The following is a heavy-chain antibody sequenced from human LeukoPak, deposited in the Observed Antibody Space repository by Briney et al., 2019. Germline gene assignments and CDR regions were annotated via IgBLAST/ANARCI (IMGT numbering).Heavy chain of an antibody. V-gene: IGHV5-51*01. Sequence: GESLKIYCKTSGYTFTNYWIGWVRQTPGKGLEWMGIIYPSDSDTRYSPSFQGQVTFSADKSISTAYLQWSSLKASDTAMYFCARHISSAWDAPYYYYYMDVWGNGTTVTISS. CDR1: GYTFTNYW. CDR2: IYPSDSDT. D-gene: IGHD6-19*01. J-gene: IGHJ6*03. CDR3: ARHISSAWDAPYYYYYMDV.